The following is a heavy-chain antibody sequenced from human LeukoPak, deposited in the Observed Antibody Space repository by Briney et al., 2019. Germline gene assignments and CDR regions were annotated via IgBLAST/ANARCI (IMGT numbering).Heavy chain of an antibody. CDR2: IRYDGSNK. J-gene: IGHJ4*02. CDR1: GFPFSSYG. V-gene: IGHV3-30*02. CDR3: AKAQTVGATTFDY. D-gene: IGHD1-26*01. Sequence: GSLRLSCAASGFPFSSYGMHWVRRAPGKGLEWVAFIRYDGSNKYYADSVKGRFTISRDNSKNTLYLQMNSLRAEDTAVYYCAKAQTVGATTFDYWGQGTLVTVSS.